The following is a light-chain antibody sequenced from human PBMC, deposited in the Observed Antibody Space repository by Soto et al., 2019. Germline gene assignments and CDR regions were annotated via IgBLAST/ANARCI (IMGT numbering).Light chain of an antibody. CDR2: GNS. V-gene: IGLV1-40*01. CDR1: SSNIGAGYD. J-gene: IGLJ2*01. Sequence: QSVLTQPPSVSGAPGQRVTISCTGSSSNIGAGYDVHWYQQLPGTAPKLLIYGNSNRPSGVPDRFSGSKSGTSAPLAITGLQAEDEADYYCQSYDSSLSAVLFGGGTKLTVL. CDR3: QSYDSSLSAVL.